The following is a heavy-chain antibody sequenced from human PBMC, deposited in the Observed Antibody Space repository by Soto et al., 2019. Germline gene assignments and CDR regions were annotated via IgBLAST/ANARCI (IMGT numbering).Heavy chain of an antibody. D-gene: IGHD3-10*01. J-gene: IGHJ6*01. CDR1: GFAFSNYA. CDR2: ISHDGSDE. V-gene: IGHV3-30-3*01. CDR3: ARRAGLLWFGESSSHGLEV. Sequence: QVQLFESGGGVVQPGRSLRLSCAASGFAFSNYAFHWVRQAPGRGLEWVAVISHDGSDEFYAGSVKGRFIVSRDNSKSTVSRHMKSLIGEDTGIYFGARRAGLLWFGESSSHGLEVWGQGTTVAVSS.